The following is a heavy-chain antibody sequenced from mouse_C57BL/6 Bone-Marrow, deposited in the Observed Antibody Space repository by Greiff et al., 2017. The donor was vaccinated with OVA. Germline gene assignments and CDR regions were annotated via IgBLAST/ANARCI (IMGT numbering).Heavy chain of an antibody. V-gene: IGHV1-52*01. CDR3: ARRGLRRFSYYAMDY. CDR1: GYTFTSYW. J-gene: IGHJ4*01. CDR2: IDPSDSET. D-gene: IGHD2-2*01. Sequence: QVQLQQPGAELVRPGSSVKLSCKASGYTFTSYWMHWVKQRPIQGLEWIGNIDPSDSETHYNQKFKDKATLTVDKSSSTAYMQLGSLTSEDSAVYYCARRGLRRFSYYAMDYWGQGTSVTVSS.